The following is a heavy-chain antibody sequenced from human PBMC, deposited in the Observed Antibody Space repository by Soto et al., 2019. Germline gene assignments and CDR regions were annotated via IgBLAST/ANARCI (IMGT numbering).Heavy chain of an antibody. CDR3: ARVYCSTTTCHVQAFDS. Sequence: GGSLRLSCAVSGFTFSSYAMSWVRQAPGKTLEWVSYISSAGDSSYYADSVKSRFTISRDNAKNSLYLQMNSLRVEDTAVYYCARVYCSTTTCHVQAFDSWGQGTLVTVSS. CDR2: ISSAGDSS. V-gene: IGHV3-48*03. CDR1: GFTFSSYA. J-gene: IGHJ4*02. D-gene: IGHD2-2*01.